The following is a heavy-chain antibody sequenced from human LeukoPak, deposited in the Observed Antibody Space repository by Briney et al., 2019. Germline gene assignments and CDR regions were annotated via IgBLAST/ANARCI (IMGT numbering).Heavy chain of an antibody. Sequence: PGGSLRLSCAASGFTFNSYAMSWVRQAPGKGLEWVSTISYSGSITYYADSVKGRFTISRDNSKNTLYLQMNSLRAEDTAVYFCVRSLLQPFDYWGQGTLVTVSS. CDR2: ISYSGSIT. V-gene: IGHV3-23*01. CDR1: GFTFNSYA. J-gene: IGHJ4*02. CDR3: VRSLLQPFDY. D-gene: IGHD1-26*01.